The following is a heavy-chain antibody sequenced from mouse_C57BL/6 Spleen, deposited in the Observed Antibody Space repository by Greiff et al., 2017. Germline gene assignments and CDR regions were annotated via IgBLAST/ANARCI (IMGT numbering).Heavy chain of an antibody. Sequence: QVQLQQPGAELVKPGASVKLSCKASGYTFTSYWMQWVKQRPGQGLEWIGEIDPSDSYTNYNQKFKGKATLTVDTSSSTAYMQLSSLTSEDSAVYYCARSDGGLRRWFAYWGQGTLVTVSA. D-gene: IGHD2-2*01. J-gene: IGHJ3*01. CDR3: ARSDGGLRRWFAY. CDR2: IDPSDSYT. V-gene: IGHV1-50*01. CDR1: GYTFTSYW.